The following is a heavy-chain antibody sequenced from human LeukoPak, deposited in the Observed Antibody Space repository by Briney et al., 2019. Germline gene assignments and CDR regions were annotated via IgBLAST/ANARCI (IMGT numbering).Heavy chain of an antibody. J-gene: IGHJ3*02. CDR3: ATAFTLPENDAFDI. D-gene: IGHD1-14*01. CDR2: FDPEDGET. V-gene: IGHV1-24*01. CDR1: GYTLTELS. Sequence: GASVKVSCKVSGYTLTELSMHWVRQAPGKGLEWMGGFDPEDGETIYAQKFQGRITMTEDTSTDTAYMELSSLRSEDTAVYYCATAFTLPENDAFDIWAKGQWSPSLQ.